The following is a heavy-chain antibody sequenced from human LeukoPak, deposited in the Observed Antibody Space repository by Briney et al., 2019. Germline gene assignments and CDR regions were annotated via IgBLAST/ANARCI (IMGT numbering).Heavy chain of an antibody. J-gene: IGHJ6*03. CDR3: ARVGGSYYYDSSGYYPIYYYMDV. V-gene: IGHV4-59*01. CDR2: IYYSGST. CDR1: GGSISSYY. Sequence: PSETLSLTCTVSGGSISSYYWSWIRQPPGKGLEWIGYIYYSGSTNYNPSLKSRVTISVDTSKNQFSLKLSSVTAADTAVYYCARVGGSYYYDSSGYYPIYYYMDVWGKGTTVTTSS. D-gene: IGHD3-22*01.